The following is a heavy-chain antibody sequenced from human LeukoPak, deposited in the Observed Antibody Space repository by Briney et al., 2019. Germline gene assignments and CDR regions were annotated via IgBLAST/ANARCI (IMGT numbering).Heavy chain of an antibody. CDR2: IYPGESDA. D-gene: IGHD6-6*01. CDR3: ARHFLSSSSHYYYYMDV. Sequence: GESLQISFKGSGYSFSSYWIGWGRPMPGKGGEWRGIIYPGESDARNSPSFEGEVTISADKSSNTAYLKLRSLEAAGTAMYYCARHFLSSSSHYYYYMDVWGKGTTVTVSS. J-gene: IGHJ6*03. CDR1: GYSFSSYW. V-gene: IGHV5-51*01.